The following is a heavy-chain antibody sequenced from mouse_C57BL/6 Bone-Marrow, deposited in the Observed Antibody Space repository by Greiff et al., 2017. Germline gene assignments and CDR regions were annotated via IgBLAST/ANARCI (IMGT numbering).Heavy chain of an antibody. CDR1: GYTFTSYD. V-gene: IGHV1-85*01. Sequence: QVQLQQSGPELVKPGASVKLSCKASGYTFTSYDINWVKQRPGQGLEWIVWIYPRDGSTKYNEKFKGKATLTVDTSSSTAYMERHSLTSEDSAVYFCARLEFGGSSGEWCFDVWGTGTTVTVSS. CDR2: IYPRDGST. D-gene: IGHD1-1*01. CDR3: ARLEFGGSSGEWCFDV. J-gene: IGHJ1*03.